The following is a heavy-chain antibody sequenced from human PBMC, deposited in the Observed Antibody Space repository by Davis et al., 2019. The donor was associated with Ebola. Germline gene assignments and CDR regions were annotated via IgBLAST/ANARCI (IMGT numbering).Heavy chain of an antibody. V-gene: IGHV5-10-1*01. J-gene: IGHJ3*02. CDR2: IDPSDSYT. D-gene: IGHD5-12*01. Sequence: GESLKISCKGSGYSFTSYWISWVRQMPGKGLEWMGRIDPSDSYTNYSPSFQGHVTISADKSISTAYLQWSSLKASDTAMYYCARGGRVATIYDAFDIWGQGTMVTVSS. CDR3: ARGGRVATIYDAFDI. CDR1: GYSFTSYW.